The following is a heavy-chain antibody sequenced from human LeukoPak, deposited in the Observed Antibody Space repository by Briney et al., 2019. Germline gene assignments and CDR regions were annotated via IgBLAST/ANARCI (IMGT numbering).Heavy chain of an antibody. D-gene: IGHD3-10*01. CDR3: ARERYYYGSGSYLRDYYYYYMDV. CDR2: INHSGST. Sequence: SETLSLTCAVYGGSFSGYYWSWIRQPPGKGLEWIGEINHSGSTNYNPSLKSRVTISVVTSKNQFSLKLSSVTAADTAVYYCARERYYYGSGSYLRDYYYYYMDVWGKGTTVTVSS. J-gene: IGHJ6*03. V-gene: IGHV4-34*01. CDR1: GGSFSGYY.